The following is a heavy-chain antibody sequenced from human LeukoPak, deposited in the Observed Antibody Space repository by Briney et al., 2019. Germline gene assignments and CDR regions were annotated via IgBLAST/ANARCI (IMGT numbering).Heavy chain of an antibody. CDR1: GFTFSSYA. V-gene: IGHV3-23*01. CDR2: ISGSGGST. D-gene: IGHD3-22*01. J-gene: IGHJ4*02. CDR3: AKAPTTYYYDSSGYFWDIDY. Sequence: GGSLRLSCAASGFTFSSYAMSWDRQAPGKGLEWVSAISGSGGSTYYADSVKGRFTISRDNSKNTLYLQMNSLRAEDTAVYYCAKAPTTYYYDSSGYFWDIDYWGQGTLVTVSS.